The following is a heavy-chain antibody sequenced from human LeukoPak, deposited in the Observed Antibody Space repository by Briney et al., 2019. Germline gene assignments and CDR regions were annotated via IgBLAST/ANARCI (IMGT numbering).Heavy chain of an antibody. J-gene: IGHJ4*02. CDR3: ARIGIPGTTGGNY. CDR1: GFTFSSYS. D-gene: IGHD1-7*01. Sequence: GGSLRLSCAASGFTFSSYSMNWVRQAPGKGLEWGSYISSSSSTIYYADSVKGRFTISRDNAKNSLYLQMNSLRAEDTAVSSCARIGIPGTTGGNYWGQGTLVTVSS. V-gene: IGHV3-48*01. CDR2: ISSSSSTI.